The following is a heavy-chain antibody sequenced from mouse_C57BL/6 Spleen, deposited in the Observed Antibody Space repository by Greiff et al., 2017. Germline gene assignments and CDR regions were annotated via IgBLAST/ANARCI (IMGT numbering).Heavy chain of an antibody. D-gene: IGHD4-1*01. CDR3: ARPEGGTAWFAY. V-gene: IGHV5-17*01. Sequence: EVQLMESGGGLVKPGGSLKLSCAASGFTFSDYGMHWVRQAPEKGLEWVSYISSCSSTIYYADTVKGRFTIARDNAKNTLFLQMTSLRSEDTAMYYCARPEGGTAWFAYWGQGTLVTVSA. J-gene: IGHJ3*01. CDR1: GFTFSDYG. CDR2: ISSCSSTI.